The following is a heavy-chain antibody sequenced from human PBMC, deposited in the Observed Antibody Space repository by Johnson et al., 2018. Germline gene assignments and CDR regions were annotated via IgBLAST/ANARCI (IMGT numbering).Heavy chain of an antibody. CDR2: ISYAGSNK. CDR3: AREYCLGDCYGDAFDI. CDR1: GFTFRSYA. D-gene: IGHD2-21*02. Sequence: QVKLVESGGGVVQPGRSXRLSCAASGFTFRSYAMHWVRQAPGKGLEWVAVISYAGSNKYYADSVKGRFTISRANSKNTLYLQMNRPRAEDTDGYYCAREYCLGDCYGDAFDIWGQGTMVTVS. J-gene: IGHJ3*02. V-gene: IGHV3-30-3*01.